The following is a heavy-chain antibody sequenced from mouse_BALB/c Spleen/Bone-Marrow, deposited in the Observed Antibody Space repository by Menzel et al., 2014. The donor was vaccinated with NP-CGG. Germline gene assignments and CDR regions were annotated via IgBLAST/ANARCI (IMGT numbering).Heavy chain of an antibody. CDR1: GFNIEDTY. CDR3: AEITTAAYYVMDY. Sequence: EVQRVESGAELVKPGASVKSSCTASGFNIEDTYMHWVKRRPEQGLEWIGRIDPANGNTKYDPKFQGKATITADTSSNTAYLQLSSLTSEDTAVYYCAEITTAAYYVMDYWGQGTSVTVSS. CDR2: IDPANGNT. D-gene: IGHD1-2*01. V-gene: IGHV14-3*02. J-gene: IGHJ4*01.